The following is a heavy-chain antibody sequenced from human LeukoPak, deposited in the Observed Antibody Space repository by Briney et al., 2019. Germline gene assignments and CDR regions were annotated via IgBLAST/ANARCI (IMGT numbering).Heavy chain of an antibody. CDR2: INFDGSST. CDR3: ARANNFDY. CDR1: GFTLSSYW. V-gene: IGHV3-74*01. Sequence: GGSLRLSCAASGFTLSSYWMHWVRQVPGKGLVWVSRINFDGSSTNYADSVKGRFTISRDNAKNTLYLQMNNLSAEDTAVYSCARANNFDYWGRGTLVTVSS. J-gene: IGHJ4*02. D-gene: IGHD4/OR15-4a*01.